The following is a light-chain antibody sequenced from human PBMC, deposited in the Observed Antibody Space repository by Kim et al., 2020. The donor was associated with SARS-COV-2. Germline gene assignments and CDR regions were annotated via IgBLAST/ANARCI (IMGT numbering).Light chain of an antibody. CDR2: AAS. CDR1: QGISGY. V-gene: IGKV1-9*01. J-gene: IGKJ2*01. CDR3: QQLNSYPPT. Sequence: IQLTQSPSSLSASVGDRVTITCRTSQGISGYLAWFQQQPGKAPKLLIYAASTLQGGVPSRFSGSGSGTEFTLTIGSLQPEYFATYYCQQLNSYPPTFGQGTKLEI.